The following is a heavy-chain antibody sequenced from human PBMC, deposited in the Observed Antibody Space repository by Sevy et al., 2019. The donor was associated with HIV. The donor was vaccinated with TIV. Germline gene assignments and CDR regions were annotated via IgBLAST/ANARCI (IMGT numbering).Heavy chain of an antibody. CDR2: IHYSGST. J-gene: IGHJ4*02. CDR1: GGSISSSSYY. CDR3: ARLDFWSGYPYFDY. D-gene: IGHD3-3*01. Sequence: SETLSLTCTVSGGSISSSSYYWGWIRQPPGKGLEWIGSIHYSGSTYYNPSLKSRVTISVDTSKNQFSLKLSSVTAADTAVYYCARLDFWSGYPYFDYWGQGTLVTVSS. V-gene: IGHV4-39*01.